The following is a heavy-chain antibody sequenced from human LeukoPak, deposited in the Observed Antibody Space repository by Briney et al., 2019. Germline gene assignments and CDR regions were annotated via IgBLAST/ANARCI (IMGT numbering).Heavy chain of an antibody. CDR1: GGSISSGGYS. Sequence: SETLSLTCAVSGGSISSGGYSWSWIRQPPGKDLEWIGYISHSGSTSYNPSLKSRVTISVDRSKNQFSLKLNSVTAADTAVYYCAKSGPMVRGVIACYFDYWGQGTLVTVSS. J-gene: IGHJ4*02. CDR3: AKSGPMVRGVIACYFDY. CDR2: ISHSGST. V-gene: IGHV4-30-2*01. D-gene: IGHD3-10*01.